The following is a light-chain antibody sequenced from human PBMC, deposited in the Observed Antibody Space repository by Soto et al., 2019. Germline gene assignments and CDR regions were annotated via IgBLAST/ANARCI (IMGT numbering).Light chain of an antibody. V-gene: IGKV3-20*01. CDR2: AAS. J-gene: IGKJ2*01. CDR3: QQYGSSSYT. CDR1: QSISSNY. Sequence: DIELTQSPGTLSLSPGERATLTCRASQSISSNYLAWYQQKPGKAPRLLNYAASIRATGIPDRFSGSGSGTDFTLTISRLEPEDFAVYYCQQYGSSSYTFGQGTQLEIK.